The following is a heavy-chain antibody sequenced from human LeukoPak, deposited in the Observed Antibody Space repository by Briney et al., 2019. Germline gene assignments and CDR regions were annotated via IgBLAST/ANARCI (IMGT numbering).Heavy chain of an antibody. CDR1: GYTFTNNYG. Sequence: ASVKVSCKASGYTFTNNYGITRVRQAPGQGLEWMGWISPYSGNTNYAQKLQGRVTMTTDTSTSTAYMELRSLRSDDTAVYYCARDWDTSGYYSTYWGQGTLVTVSS. V-gene: IGHV1-18*01. CDR3: ARDWDTSGYYSTY. CDR2: ISPYSGNT. D-gene: IGHD3-22*01. J-gene: IGHJ4*02.